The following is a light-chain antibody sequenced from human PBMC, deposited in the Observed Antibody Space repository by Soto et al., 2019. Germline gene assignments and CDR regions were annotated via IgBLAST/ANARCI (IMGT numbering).Light chain of an antibody. V-gene: IGLV2-14*03. CDR2: DVS. Sequence: QSDLTQPASVSGSPGQSITISCSGTSSDVGSYTYVSWYQVHPGEPPKLVIYDVSKRPSGVSNRFSGSKYGNTPTLTIPGVQAEDGRDYYCSSYRRTSALGVFGTGTKLTVL. CDR1: SSDVGSYTY. J-gene: IGLJ1*01. CDR3: SSYRRTSALGV.